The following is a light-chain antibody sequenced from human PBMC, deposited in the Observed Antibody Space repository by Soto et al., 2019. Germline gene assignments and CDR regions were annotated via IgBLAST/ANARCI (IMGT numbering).Light chain of an antibody. CDR2: AAS. Sequence: AIRMTQSPSSFSAATGDRVTITCRASQGISSYLAWYQQKPGKAPKLLIYAASTLQSGVPSRFSGSGSGTDSTLTISCLQSEDFATYYCQQYYSLWRTFGGGTMVEIK. J-gene: IGKJ4*01. CDR1: QGISSY. V-gene: IGKV1-8*01. CDR3: QQYYSLWRT.